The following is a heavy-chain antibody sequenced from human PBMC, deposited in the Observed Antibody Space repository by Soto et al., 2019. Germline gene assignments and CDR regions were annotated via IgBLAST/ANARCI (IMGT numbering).Heavy chain of an antibody. D-gene: IGHD3-3*01. J-gene: IGHJ4*02. CDR2: IVASGSAT. Sequence: EVQLLESGGVLGQPGGSLRLSCAASGFTFNHHAMSWVRQAPGKGLEWVSGIVASGSATYYADSVKGRFTISGDNSNNTLFLQMNGLRAEATAVYYCAKDREWFVEWLPPKFDFWGQGALVTVSS. V-gene: IGHV3-23*01. CDR1: GFTFNHHA. CDR3: AKDREWFVEWLPPKFDF.